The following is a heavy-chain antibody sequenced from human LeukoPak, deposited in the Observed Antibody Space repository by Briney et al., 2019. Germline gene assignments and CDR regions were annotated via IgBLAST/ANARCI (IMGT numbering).Heavy chain of an antibody. J-gene: IGHJ4*02. CDR3: ASPPGRPNGD. Sequence: GGSLRLSCAASGFSFSNYPMQWVRQAPGKGLEWVATISYDGSSTYSAAPVKGRFTISRDNSKNTLSLQMNSLRVEDTAMYYCASPPGRPNGDWGQGTLVTVSS. CDR2: ISYDGSST. CDR1: GFSFSNYP. D-gene: IGHD7-27*01. V-gene: IGHV3-30*04.